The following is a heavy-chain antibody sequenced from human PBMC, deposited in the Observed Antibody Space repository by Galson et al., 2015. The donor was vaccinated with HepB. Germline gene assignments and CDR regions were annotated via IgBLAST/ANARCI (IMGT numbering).Heavy chain of an antibody. Sequence: SVKVSCKASGYTFIGYYIHWVRLAPGQGLEWMGRINPDSGGTDYAQKFQGRVTMTRDTSTSTAYMELSSLRSDDTVVYYCARAYSSSYYYGAFDVWGQGTMVTVS. D-gene: IGHD3-22*01. CDR1: GYTFIGYY. J-gene: IGHJ3*01. CDR2: INPDSGGT. V-gene: IGHV1-2*05. CDR3: ARAYSSSYYYGAFDV.